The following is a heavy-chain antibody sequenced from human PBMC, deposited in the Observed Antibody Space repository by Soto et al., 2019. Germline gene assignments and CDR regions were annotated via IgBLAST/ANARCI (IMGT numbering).Heavy chain of an antibody. CDR1: GFTFSSYA. D-gene: IGHD1-26*01. CDR3: ARRGSGSYYAY. J-gene: IGHJ4*02. V-gene: IGHV3-23*01. Sequence: EVQLLESGGGLVQPGGSLRLSCAASGFTFSSYAMRWVRQAPVKGLEWVSAISGSGGSTYYADSVKGRFTISRDNAKNALFLQMNSMRDEDTAVYYCARRGSGSYYAYWGQGTLVTVSS. CDR2: ISGSGGST.